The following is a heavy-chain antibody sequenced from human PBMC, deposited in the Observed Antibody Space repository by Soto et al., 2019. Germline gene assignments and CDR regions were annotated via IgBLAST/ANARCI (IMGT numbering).Heavy chain of an antibody. CDR2: VYHSGKT. V-gene: IGHV4-59*08. CDR3: ARPKGTTPAGWYFDL. J-gene: IGHJ2*01. Sequence: QVQLQESGPGLVKPSETLSLTCTVSGDYISSHYWSWIRQPPGKGLEWIGYVYHSGKTYSNPSLKTRLTRSMDTSKNQLSLSLTSVTAADTAVYYCARPKGTTPAGWYFDLWGRGTRVTVSS. CDR1: GDYISSHY. D-gene: IGHD2-2*01.